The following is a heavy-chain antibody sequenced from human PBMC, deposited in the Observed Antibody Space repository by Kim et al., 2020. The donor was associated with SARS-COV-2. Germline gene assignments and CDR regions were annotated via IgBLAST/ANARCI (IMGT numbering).Heavy chain of an antibody. J-gene: IGHJ3*02. CDR1: GGSISSGGYY. V-gene: IGHV4-31*03. CDR3: ARDQIRSYYYVSSGYYAFDI. Sequence: SETLSLTCTVSGGSISSGGYYWSWIRQHPGKGLEWIGYIYYSGSTYYNPSLKSRVTISVDTSKNQFSLKLSSVTAADTAVYYCARDQIRSYYYVSSGYYAFDIWGQGTMVTVSS. CDR2: IYYSGST. D-gene: IGHD3-22*01.